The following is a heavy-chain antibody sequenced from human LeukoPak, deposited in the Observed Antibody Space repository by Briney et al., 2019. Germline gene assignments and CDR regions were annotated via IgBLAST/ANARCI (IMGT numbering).Heavy chain of an antibody. V-gene: IGHV4-59*12. CDR2: IYYSGST. J-gene: IGHJ6*03. Sequence: PSETLSLTCTVSGGSISRYYWSWIRQPPGKGLEWIGYIYYSGSTNYNPSLKSRVTISVDTSKNQFSLQLNSVTPEDTAVYYCARAYEPGYYYYYMDVWGKGTTVTISS. CDR1: GGSISRYY. D-gene: IGHD5-12*01. CDR3: ARAYEPGYYYYYMDV.